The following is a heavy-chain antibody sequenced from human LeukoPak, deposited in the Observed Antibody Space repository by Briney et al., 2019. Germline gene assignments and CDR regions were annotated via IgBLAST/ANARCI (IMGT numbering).Heavy chain of an antibody. D-gene: IGHD3-9*01. CDR2: INPNSGGT. CDR1: GYTFTGYY. J-gene: IGHJ4*02. V-gene: IGHV1-2*02. CDR3: ASSWPDILTGYYFAY. Sequence: ASVKVSCKASGYTFTGYYMHWVRQAPGQGLEWMGWINPNSGGTNYAQKFQGRVTMIRDTSISAAYMELSRLRSDDTAVYYCASSWPDILTGYYFAYWGQGTLVTVSS.